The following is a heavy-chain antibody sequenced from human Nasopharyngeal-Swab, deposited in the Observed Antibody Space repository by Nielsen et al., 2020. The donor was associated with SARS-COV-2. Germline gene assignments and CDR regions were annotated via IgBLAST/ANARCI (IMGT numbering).Heavy chain of an antibody. D-gene: IGHD5-24*01. V-gene: IGHV1-69*10. CDR2: IIPILPIT. Sequence: SVKVSCKTSGGTFSSYGISWFRQAPGQGLEWMGGIIPILPITNYAQKFQDRVTITADKCTSTAYMELSSLRSEDTAAYYCARGGWLRRDYYYSYYYMDVWGKGTTVTVSS. CDR1: GGTFSSYG. CDR3: ARGGWLRRDYYYSYYYMDV. J-gene: IGHJ6*03.